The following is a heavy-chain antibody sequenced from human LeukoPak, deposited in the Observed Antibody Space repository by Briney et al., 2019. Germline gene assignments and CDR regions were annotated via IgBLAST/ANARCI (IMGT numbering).Heavy chain of an antibody. CDR3: ARNSPDGYFDY. J-gene: IGHJ4*02. CDR1: GGSISSSSYY. V-gene: IGHV4-61*01. Sequence: SETLSLTCTVSGGSISSSSYYWSWIRQPPGKGLEWIGYIYNSGSTNYNPSLKSRVTISVDTSKDQFSLKLSSVTAADTAVYYCARNSPDGYFDYWGQGTLVTVSS. D-gene: IGHD1-14*01. CDR2: IYNSGST.